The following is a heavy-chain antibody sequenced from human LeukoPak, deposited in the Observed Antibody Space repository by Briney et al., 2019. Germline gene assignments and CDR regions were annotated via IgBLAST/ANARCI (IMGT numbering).Heavy chain of an antibody. D-gene: IGHD4-17*01. CDR2: ISAHNGNT. CDR1: GYTFSDFG. V-gene: IGHV1-18*01. J-gene: IGHJ4*02. Sequence: ASVKVSCKALGYTFSDFGISWVRQAAGQGLEWMGWISAHNGNTNYPQNLQARVTLTTETSTSTAYMELRSLRSDDTAVYYCVRGADDYGDFWGQGTLVTVSS. CDR3: VRGADDYGDF.